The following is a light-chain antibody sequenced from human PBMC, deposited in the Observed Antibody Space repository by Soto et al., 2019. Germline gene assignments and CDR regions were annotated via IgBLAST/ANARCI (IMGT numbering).Light chain of an antibody. Sequence: QSALTQPRSVSGSPGQSVTISCTGTSSDVGGYNYVSWYQQHPGKAPNLMIYDVSKRPSGVPDRFSGSKSGNTASLTISGLPAEDEADYYCCSYAGSYTFDVFGTGTKLTVL. CDR1: SSDVGGYNY. J-gene: IGLJ1*01. V-gene: IGLV2-11*01. CDR3: CSYAGSYTFDV. CDR2: DVS.